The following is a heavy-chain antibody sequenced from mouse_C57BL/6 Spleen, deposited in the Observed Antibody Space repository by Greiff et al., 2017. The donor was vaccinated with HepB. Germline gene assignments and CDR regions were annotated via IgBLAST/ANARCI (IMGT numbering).Heavy chain of an antibody. CDR2: IDPSDSYT. CDR1: GYTFTSYW. Sequence: QVQLQQSGAELVMPGASVKLSCKASGYTFTSYWMHWVKQRPGQGLEWIGEIDPSDSYTNYNQKFKGKSTLTVDKSSSTAYMQLSSLTSEDSAVYYCARWDGNYGDYYAMDYWGQGTSVTVSS. CDR3: ARWDGNYGDYYAMDY. D-gene: IGHD2-1*01. J-gene: IGHJ4*01. V-gene: IGHV1-69*01.